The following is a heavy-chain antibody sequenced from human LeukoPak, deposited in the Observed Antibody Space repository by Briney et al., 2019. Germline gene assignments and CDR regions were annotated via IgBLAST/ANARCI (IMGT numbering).Heavy chain of an antibody. CDR1: GFTFSICS. V-gene: IGHV3-21*01. CDR3: ARGPPFDY. CDR2: ISSSSSYI. J-gene: IGHJ4*02. Sequence: PGGSLRLSCAASGFTFSICSMNWVRQAPGKGLEWVSSISSSSSYIYDAESVKGRFTISRDNAKNSLYLQMNSLRAEDTAVYYCARGPPFDYWGQGTLVTVSS.